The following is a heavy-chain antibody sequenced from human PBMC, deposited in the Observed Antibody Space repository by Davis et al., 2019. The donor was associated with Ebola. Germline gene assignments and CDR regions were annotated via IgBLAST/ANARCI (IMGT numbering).Heavy chain of an antibody. D-gene: IGHD3-10*01. CDR3: ARDSPPYYYGSGSYYLDY. CDR1: GYTFTGYY. CDR2: INPSGGST. Sequence: AASVKVSCKASGYTFTGYYMHWVRQAPGQGLEWMGIINPSGGSTSYAQKFQGRVTMTRDTSTSTVYMELSSLRSEDTAVYYCARDSPPYYYGSGSYYLDYWGQGTLVTVSS. V-gene: IGHV1-46*01. J-gene: IGHJ4*02.